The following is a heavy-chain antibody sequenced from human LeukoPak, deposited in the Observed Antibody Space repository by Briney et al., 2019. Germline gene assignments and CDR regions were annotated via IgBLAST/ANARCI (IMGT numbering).Heavy chain of an antibody. D-gene: IGHD1-26*01. Sequence: SETLSLTCTVSGGSISSGSYYWSWIRQPAGEGLEWIGRIYTSGSTNYNPSLKSRVTISVDTSKNQFSLKLSSVTAADTAVYYCAREEWELGYRDAFDIWGQGTMVTVSS. V-gene: IGHV4-61*02. CDR1: GGSISSGSYY. J-gene: IGHJ3*02. CDR3: AREEWELGYRDAFDI. CDR2: IYTSGST.